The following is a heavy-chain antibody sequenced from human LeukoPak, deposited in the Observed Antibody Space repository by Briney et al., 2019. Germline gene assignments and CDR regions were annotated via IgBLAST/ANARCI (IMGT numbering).Heavy chain of an antibody. CDR2: ISSNGGST. CDR1: GFTFSSYA. Sequence: GGSLRLSCAASGFTFSSYAMHWVRQAPGKGLEYVSAISSNGGSTYYANSVKGRFTISRDNSKNTLYLQLGSLRAEDMAVYYCARDQDNWNYGEYYFDYWGQGTLVTVSS. D-gene: IGHD1-7*01. V-gene: IGHV3-64*01. J-gene: IGHJ4*02. CDR3: ARDQDNWNYGEYYFDY.